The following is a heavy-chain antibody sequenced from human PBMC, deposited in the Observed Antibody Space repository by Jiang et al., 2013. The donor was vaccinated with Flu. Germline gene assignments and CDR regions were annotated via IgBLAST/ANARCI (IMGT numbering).Heavy chain of an antibody. Sequence: YAQKFQGRVTMTRDTSTSTVYMELSSLRSEDTAVYYCARDLGSDYYYYGMDVWGQGTTVTVSS. D-gene: IGHD2-2*03. CDR3: ARDLGSDYYYYGMDV. J-gene: IGHJ6*02. V-gene: IGHV1-46*01.